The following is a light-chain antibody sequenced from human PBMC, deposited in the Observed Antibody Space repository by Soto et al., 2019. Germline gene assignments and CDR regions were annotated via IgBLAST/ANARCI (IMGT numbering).Light chain of an antibody. Sequence: DIQLTQSPSTLSASVGDRVTITCSASQSISSWLAWYQQKPGKAPKLLIYKASSLESGVPSRFSGIGSGTEVTLTSSSLQPADFATYYGQQYNSYPLSFGHGTRLEIK. CDR2: KAS. V-gene: IGKV1-5*03. J-gene: IGKJ5*01. CDR3: QQYNSYPLS. CDR1: QSISSW.